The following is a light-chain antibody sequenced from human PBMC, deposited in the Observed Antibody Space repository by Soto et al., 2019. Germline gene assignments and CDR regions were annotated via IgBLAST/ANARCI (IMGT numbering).Light chain of an antibody. CDR2: KAS. CDR3: QQYNSYWYT. V-gene: IGKV1-5*03. CDR1: QSISNW. Sequence: DIQMTQSPSTLSASVGDRVTITCRASQSISNWLAWCQQKPGKAPKLLIYKASTLESGVPSRFSGSGSGTEFTLTISSLQPDDFATYFCQQYNSYWYTFGQGTKVDIK. J-gene: IGKJ2*01.